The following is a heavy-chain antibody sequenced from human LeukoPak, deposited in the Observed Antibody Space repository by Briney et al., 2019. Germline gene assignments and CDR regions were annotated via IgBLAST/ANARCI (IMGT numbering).Heavy chain of an antibody. CDR2: ISWNSGSI. D-gene: IGHD3-22*01. CDR3: AKDPLYDSSGNFDY. J-gene: IGHJ4*02. V-gene: IGHV3-9*01. Sequence: GRSLRLSCAASGFRFDDYAMHWVRQAPGKGLEWVSGISWNSGSIGYADSVKGRFTISRDNAKNSLYLQMNSLRAEDTALYYCAKDPLYDSSGNFDYWGQGTLVTVSS. CDR1: GFRFDDYA.